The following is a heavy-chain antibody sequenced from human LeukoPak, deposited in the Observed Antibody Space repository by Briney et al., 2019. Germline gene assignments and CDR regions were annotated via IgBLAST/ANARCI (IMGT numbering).Heavy chain of an antibody. V-gene: IGHV4-34*01. CDR2: INNSGST. J-gene: IGHJ6*03. Sequence: SETLSLTCAVYGGSFSGYYWSWIRQPPGKGLEWIGEINNSGSTNYNPSLKSRVTISVDTPKNQFSLKLSSVTAADTAVYYCARGEIVVVPAAIPYYYYYMDVWGKGTTVTVSS. CDR1: GGSFSGYY. CDR3: ARGEIVVVPAAIPYYYYYMDV. D-gene: IGHD2-2*01.